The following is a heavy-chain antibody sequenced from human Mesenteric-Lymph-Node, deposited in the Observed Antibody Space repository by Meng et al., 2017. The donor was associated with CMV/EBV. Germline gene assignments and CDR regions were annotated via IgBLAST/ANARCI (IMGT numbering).Heavy chain of an antibody. CDR1: GYTFPTPV. CDR3: SRLSWGPPRAANDY. CDR2: VNVYDGSA. J-gene: IGHJ4*02. D-gene: IGHD3-16*01. V-gene: IGHV1-18*04. Sequence: AHGYTFPTPVLCCVPPAPGQGLLWMGWVNVYDGSAYLTLNFQGRVSLTTGASTSTAYMGVRSLRAVDTAVYCCSRLSWGPPRAANDYWGQGTLVTVSS.